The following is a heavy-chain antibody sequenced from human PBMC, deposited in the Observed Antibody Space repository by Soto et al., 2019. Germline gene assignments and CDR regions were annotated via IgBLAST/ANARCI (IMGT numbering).Heavy chain of an antibody. Sequence: SETLSLTCTVSGDSISSHYWSWIRQPPGKGLEWIGYIYYSGSTDYNPSLKSRVTISVHTSKTQFSLKLISVTAADTAVYFCARRLLRSTWYDYWGQGILVTVSS. V-gene: IGHV4-59*08. CDR3: ARRLLRSTWYDY. J-gene: IGHJ4*02. CDR2: IYYSGST. CDR1: GDSISSHY. D-gene: IGHD6-13*01.